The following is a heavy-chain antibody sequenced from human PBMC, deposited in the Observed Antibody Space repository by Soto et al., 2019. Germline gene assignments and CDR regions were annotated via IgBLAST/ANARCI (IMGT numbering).Heavy chain of an antibody. V-gene: IGHV3-23*01. CDR2: VSGSGGST. CDR3: ARGRYCSGGSCFFDP. CDR1: GFTFSSYA. J-gene: IGHJ5*02. Sequence: GGSLRLSCSASGFTFSSYAMSWVRQAPGKGLEWVSGVSGSGGSTYYADSVKGRFTISRDNSKNTLDLQMNSLRAEDTAVYYCARGRYCSGGSCFFDPWGQGTLVTVSS. D-gene: IGHD2-15*01.